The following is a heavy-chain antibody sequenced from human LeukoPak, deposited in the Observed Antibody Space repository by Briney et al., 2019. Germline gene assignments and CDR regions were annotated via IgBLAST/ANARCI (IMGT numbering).Heavy chain of an antibody. CDR3: ARIAYDALDSYYYGMDV. J-gene: IGHJ6*02. Sequence: QPSETLSLTCTVSGGSVSSGSYYWSWIRQPPGKGLEWIGYIYYSGSTNYNPSLESRVTISVDTPKNQFSLKLSSVTAADTAVYYCARIAYDALDSYYYGMDVWGQGTTVTVSS. CDR2: IYYSGST. V-gene: IGHV4-61*01. CDR1: GGSVSSGSYY. D-gene: IGHD3-3*01.